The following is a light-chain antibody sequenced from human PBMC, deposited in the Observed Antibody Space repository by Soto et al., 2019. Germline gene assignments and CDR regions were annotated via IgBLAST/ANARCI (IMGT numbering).Light chain of an antibody. J-gene: IGKJ2*01. V-gene: IGKV2-24*01. Sequence: ETVMTQTPLSSPVTLGQPASISCRSSQSLVHSDVNTYLTWLQQRPGQPPRLLIYQISYRFSGVPDRFSGSGAGTDFTLEISRVEAEDVGVYYCMQHTHFPHTFGQGTKLEIK. CDR2: QIS. CDR3: MQHTHFPHT. CDR1: QSLVHSDVNTY.